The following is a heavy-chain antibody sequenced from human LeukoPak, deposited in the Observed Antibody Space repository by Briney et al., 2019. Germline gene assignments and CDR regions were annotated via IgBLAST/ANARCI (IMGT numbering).Heavy chain of an antibody. CDR1: GGSISSSSYY. V-gene: IGHV4-39*01. D-gene: IGHD4-17*01. CDR2: IYYSGSA. J-gene: IGHJ4*02. CDR3: ARQSPRTTVTTH. Sequence: SETLSLTCTVSGGSISSSSYYWGWIRQPPGKGLEWIGSIYYSGSAYYNPSLKSRVTISVDTSKNQFSLKLSSVTAADTAVYYCARQSPRTTVTTHWGQGTLVTVSS.